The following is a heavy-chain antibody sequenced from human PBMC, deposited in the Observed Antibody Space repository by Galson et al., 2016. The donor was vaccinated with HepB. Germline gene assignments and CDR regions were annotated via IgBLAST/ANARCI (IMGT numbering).Heavy chain of an antibody. CDR2: TFYRSTWEN. V-gene: IGHV6-1*01. D-gene: IGHD3-10*01. CDR3: ARAVMLGRGMDV. CDR1: GDSVYNHAAA. J-gene: IGHJ6*02. Sequence: CAISGDSVYNHAAAWVWIRQSPSRGVEWLGRTFYRSTWENHYAGSVKNRITISPDTSRNQFSLHLNSVTPEDTAVYYCARAVMLGRGMDVWGQGTTVTVSS.